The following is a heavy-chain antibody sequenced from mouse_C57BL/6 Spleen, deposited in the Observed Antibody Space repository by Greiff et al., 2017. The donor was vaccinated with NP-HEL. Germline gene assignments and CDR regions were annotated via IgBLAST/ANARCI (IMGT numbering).Heavy chain of an antibody. J-gene: IGHJ4*01. CDR1: GFTFSSYA. V-gene: IGHV5-4*03. CDR3: TRGFYDGYYGYAMDY. CDR2: ISDGGSST. Sequence: EVNLVESGGGLVKPGGSLKLSCAASGFTFSSYAMSWVRQTPEKRLEWVATISDGGSSTYYPDNVKGRFTISRDNAKNNLYLQMSHLKSEDTARYYCTRGFYDGYYGYAMDYWGQGASVTVSS. D-gene: IGHD2-3*01.